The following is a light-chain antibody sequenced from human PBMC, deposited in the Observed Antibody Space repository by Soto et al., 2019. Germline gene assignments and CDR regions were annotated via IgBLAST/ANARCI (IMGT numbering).Light chain of an antibody. V-gene: IGKV3-15*01. CDR1: QRVSSSY. CDR2: DSS. CDR3: QRYNNSPLT. Sequence: EIVWTQSPATLCLSPGERATLPCRASQRVSSSYLAWYKQKPGQTPRLLIYDSSTRAIGIPIRFSGSRSGTDFILTINGLKFEDFEVYYCQRYNNSPLTVGGGTKVEIK. J-gene: IGKJ4*01.